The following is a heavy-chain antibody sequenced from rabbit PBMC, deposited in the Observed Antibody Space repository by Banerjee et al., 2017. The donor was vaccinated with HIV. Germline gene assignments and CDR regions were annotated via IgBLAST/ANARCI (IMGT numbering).Heavy chain of an antibody. CDR1: GFSFVGSYY. J-gene: IGHJ4*01. CDR3: ARGLVAGVLDL. Sequence: QSLEESGGDLVKPGASLTLTCTASGFSFVGSYYMCWVRQAPGKGLEWIGCIYVGSSADTYYASWVKSRFTISKTSSTTVTLQMTSLTAADTATYFCARGLVAGVLDLWGQGTLVTVS. D-gene: IGHD3-3*01. V-gene: IGHV1S40*01. CDR2: IYVGSSADT.